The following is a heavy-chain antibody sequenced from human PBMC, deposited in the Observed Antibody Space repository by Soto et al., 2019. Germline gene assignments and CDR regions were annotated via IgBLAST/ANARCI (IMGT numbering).Heavy chain of an antibody. J-gene: IGHJ6*02. D-gene: IGHD1-1*01. CDR2: FYRGGST. CDR3: ARDLGLNDLLNTYYYGMDV. V-gene: IGHV3-53*02. Sequence: EVELVETGGGLIQPGGSLRLSCEVSGFSVSDSSMSWVRQAPGKGLEWVSVFYRGGSTDYADSVKGRGTVSRDTFKNTLFLQRDSLTVEDTAVYFCARDLGLNDLLNTYYYGMDVWGQGTTVTVS. CDR1: GFSVSDSS.